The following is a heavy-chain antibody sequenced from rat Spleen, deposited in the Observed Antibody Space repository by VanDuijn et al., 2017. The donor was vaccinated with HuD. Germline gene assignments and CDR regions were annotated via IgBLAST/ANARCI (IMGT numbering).Heavy chain of an antibody. D-gene: IGHD1-9*01. CDR1: GFTFNSFA. V-gene: IGHV5-7*01. J-gene: IGHJ2*01. CDR2: IDYEGSGT. Sequence: EVQLVESGGGLVQPGRSLKLSCAASGFTFNSFAMAWVRQAPKKGLEWVASIDYEGSGTYYRDSVKGRFTISRDNAKSTLSLQMDSLRSEDTATYYCARRHYGYTDYFDYWGQGVMVTVSS. CDR3: ARRHYGYTDYFDY.